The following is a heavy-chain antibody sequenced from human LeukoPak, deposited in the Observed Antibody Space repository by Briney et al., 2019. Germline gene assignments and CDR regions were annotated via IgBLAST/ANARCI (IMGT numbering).Heavy chain of an antibody. CDR2: ISSSSSTI. D-gene: IGHD3-22*01. V-gene: IGHV3-48*01. J-gene: IGHJ4*02. CDR3: ASPDSSGYYFHDY. Sequence: GGSLRLSCAASGFTVSSNYMSWVRQAPGKGLEWVSYISSSSSTIYYADSVKGRFTISRDNAKNSLYLQMNSLRAEDTAVYYCASPDSSGYYFHDYWGQGTLVTVSS. CDR1: GFTVSSNY.